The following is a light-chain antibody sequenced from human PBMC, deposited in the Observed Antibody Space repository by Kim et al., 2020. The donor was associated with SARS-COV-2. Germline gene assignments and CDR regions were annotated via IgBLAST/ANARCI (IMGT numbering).Light chain of an antibody. J-gene: IGLJ1*01. CDR3: SSYTSSSTPSV. CDR2: DVS. V-gene: IGLV2-14*03. CDR1: SRDVGGYNS. Sequence: QSFNISCTGTSRDVGGYNSVSWYQRHPGKAPKRMIYDVSNRPSGVSNRFSGAKSGNTASLTISGLQAEDEADYYCSSYTSSSTPSVFGTGTKVTVL.